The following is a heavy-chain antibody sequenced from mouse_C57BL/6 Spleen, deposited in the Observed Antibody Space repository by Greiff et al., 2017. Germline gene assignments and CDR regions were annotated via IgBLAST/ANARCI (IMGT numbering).Heavy chain of an antibody. J-gene: IGHJ1*03. Sequence: VQLQQSGTELVKPEASVKLSCKASGYTFTSYWMPWVKQRPGQGLEWIGNINPSNGGTNYNEKFKSKATLTVDKSSSTAYMQLSSLTSEDSAVYYCARFDYDWYFDVWGTGTTVTVSS. D-gene: IGHD2-4*01. CDR1: GYTFTSYW. V-gene: IGHV1-53*01. CDR2: INPSNGGT. CDR3: ARFDYDWYFDV.